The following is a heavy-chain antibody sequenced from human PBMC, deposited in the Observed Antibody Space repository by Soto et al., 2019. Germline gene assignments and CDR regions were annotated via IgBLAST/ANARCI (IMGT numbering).Heavy chain of an antibody. Sequence: GASVKVSCKDSGYTFTSYGISWVRQAPGQGLEWMGWDDPNGGGSNSAQKFQGSVTMTWDTSITTAYLDLTRLTTNDTATYFCATWVDYGDFEGFDFWGQGTLVTSPQ. CDR2: DDPNGGGS. V-gene: IGHV1-2*04. J-gene: IGHJ4*02. CDR3: ATWVDYGDFEGFDF. CDR1: GYTFTSYG. D-gene: IGHD4-17*01.